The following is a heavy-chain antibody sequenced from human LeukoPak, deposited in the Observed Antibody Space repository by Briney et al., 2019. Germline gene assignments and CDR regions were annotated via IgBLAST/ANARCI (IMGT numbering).Heavy chain of an antibody. J-gene: IGHJ6*03. CDR3: ARVSRHYDRLTGYGYFHYMDV. CDR1: GGAISSNSYY. CDR2: IYYSGST. Sequence: SETLSLTCTVSGGAISSNSYYWGWIRQPPGKGLEWIGTIYYSGSTYYSPSLKSRVTMSVDTSKNHFSLEMNSVTAADTAVYYGARVSRHYDRLTGYGYFHYMDVWGKGTTVTVSS. V-gene: IGHV4-39*07. D-gene: IGHD3-9*01.